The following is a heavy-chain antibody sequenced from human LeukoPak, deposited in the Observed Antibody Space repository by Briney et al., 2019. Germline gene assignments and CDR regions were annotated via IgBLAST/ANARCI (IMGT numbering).Heavy chain of an antibody. CDR3: ARRSERRHCSSTSCYVNWFDP. J-gene: IGHJ5*02. D-gene: IGHD2-2*01. CDR2: INHSGST. CDR1: GGSFSGYY. V-gene: IGHV4-34*01. Sequence: SETLSLTCAVYGGSFSGYYWSWIRQPPGKGLEWIGEINHSGSTNYNPSLKSRVTISVDTSKNQFSLKLSSVTAADTVVYYCARRSERRHCSSTSCYVNWFDPWGQGTLVTVSS.